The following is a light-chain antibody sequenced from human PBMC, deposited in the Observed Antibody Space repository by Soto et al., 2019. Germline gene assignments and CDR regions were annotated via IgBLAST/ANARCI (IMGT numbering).Light chain of an antibody. CDR2: LEGSGSH. Sequence: QPVLTQSSSASASLGSSVKLTCTLSSGHSSYIIAWHQQQPGKAPRYLMKLEGSGSHNQGSGVPDRFSGSSSGADRYLTISNLQVEDEADYYCETWDSNSHWVFGGGTKLTVL. CDR1: SGHSSYI. CDR3: ETWDSNSHWV. V-gene: IGLV4-60*02. J-gene: IGLJ3*02.